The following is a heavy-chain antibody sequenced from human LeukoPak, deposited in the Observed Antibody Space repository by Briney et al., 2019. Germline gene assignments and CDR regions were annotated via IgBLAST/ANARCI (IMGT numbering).Heavy chain of an antibody. V-gene: IGHV3-30*02. J-gene: IGHJ6*03. CDR2: IRYGGSDK. CDR3: AKDDYDILTGYYYHYYYYMDV. D-gene: IGHD3-9*01. Sequence: PGGSLRLSCAASGFTFSDFGMHWVRQAPGKGLEWVAFIRYGGSDKYYADSVKGRFTISRDNSKNTLYLQMNSLRAEDTAVYYCAKDDYDILTGYYYHYYYYMDVWGKGTTVTISS. CDR1: GFTFSDFG.